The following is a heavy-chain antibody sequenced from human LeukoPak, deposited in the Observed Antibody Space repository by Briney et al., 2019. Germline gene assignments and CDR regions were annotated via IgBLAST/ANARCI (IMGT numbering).Heavy chain of an antibody. J-gene: IGHJ3*02. CDR2: INHSGST. CDR1: GGSFSGYY. CDR3: ARGPGSYYLVGFDI. Sequence: PSETLSLTCAVYGGSFSGYYCSWIRQPPGKGLEWIGEINHSGSTNYKPSLKSRVTRSVDPSKNQFSLKLSSVTAADTAVYYCARGPGSYYLVGFDIWGQGTMVTVSS. V-gene: IGHV4-34*01. D-gene: IGHD3-10*01.